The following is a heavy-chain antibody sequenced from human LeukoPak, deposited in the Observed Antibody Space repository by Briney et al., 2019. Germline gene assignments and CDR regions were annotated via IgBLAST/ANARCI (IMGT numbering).Heavy chain of an antibody. J-gene: IGHJ4*02. Sequence: GGSLRLSCAASGFTFSSYAMRWVRQAPGKGLEWVAAITYGGGNTYYADSVKGRFTISRDNSKNTLYLQMNSLREEDTAVYYCVCNYGTGSYYRATFDYWGGGTLVIVAS. V-gene: IGHV3-30*03. CDR1: GFTFSSYA. CDR2: ITYGGGNT. D-gene: IGHD3-10*01. CDR3: VCNYGTGSYYRATFDY.